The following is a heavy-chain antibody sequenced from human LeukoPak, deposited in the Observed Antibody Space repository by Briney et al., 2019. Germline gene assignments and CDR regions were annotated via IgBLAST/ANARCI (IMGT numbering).Heavy chain of an antibody. Sequence: GGSLRLSCAVSGFTFSNYGVHWVRQAPGKGLEWVALLSSGGINKRYADSVKGRFIISRDNSMNTLYLQMNSLRVEDTAVYYCARDHAGSGRAFDNWGQGTLVTVSS. CDR3: ARDHAGSGRAFDN. CDR1: GFTFSNYG. CDR2: LSSGGINK. J-gene: IGHJ4*02. V-gene: IGHV3-30*03. D-gene: IGHD2-15*01.